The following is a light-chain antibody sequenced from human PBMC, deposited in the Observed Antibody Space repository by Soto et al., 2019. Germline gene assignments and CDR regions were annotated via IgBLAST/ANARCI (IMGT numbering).Light chain of an antibody. CDR3: QQYNNWPPCT. Sequence: LVMAPSPATRSVSPGERATLSCRASQSVSSNLAWYQQKPGQAPRLLIYGASTRATGIPARFSGSGSGTEFTLTISSLQSEDFVVYYCQQYNNWPPCTFGQGTKVDI. V-gene: IGKV3-15*01. CDR2: GAS. CDR1: QSVSSN. J-gene: IGKJ1*01.